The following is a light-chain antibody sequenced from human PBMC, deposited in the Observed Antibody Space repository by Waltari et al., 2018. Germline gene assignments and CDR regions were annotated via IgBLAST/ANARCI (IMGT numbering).Light chain of an antibody. Sequence: EIVMTQSPATLSVSPGERATLSCRASQIISSNLAWYKQKPGQAPRLLIHGASTRTTGIPARFSGSGSGTEFNLTISSLQSEDFAVYYCQQYNTWPRTFGQGTKVEVK. CDR2: GAS. CDR3: QQYNTWPRT. V-gene: IGKV3-15*01. J-gene: IGKJ1*01. CDR1: QIISSN.